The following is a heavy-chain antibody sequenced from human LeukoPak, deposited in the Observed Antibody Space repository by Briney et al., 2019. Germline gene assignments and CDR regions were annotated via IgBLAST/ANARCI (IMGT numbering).Heavy chain of an antibody. CDR1: GYTFYSYG. Sequence: GASVNVSCKASGYTFYSYGISWVRQAPGQGLEWMGWISAYKGNTNYAQKLQGRVTMTTDTSTSTAYMELRSLRSDDTAVYYCARVAYTSFYYYYYYMDVWGKGTTVTVSS. V-gene: IGHV1-18*01. D-gene: IGHD3-16*01. J-gene: IGHJ6*03. CDR3: ARVAYTSFYYYYYYMDV. CDR2: ISAYKGNT.